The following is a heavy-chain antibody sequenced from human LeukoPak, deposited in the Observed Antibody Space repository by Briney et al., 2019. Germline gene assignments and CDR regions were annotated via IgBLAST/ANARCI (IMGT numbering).Heavy chain of an antibody. CDR1: GYSFSSFW. J-gene: IGHJ5*02. CDR2: IFPGDSDT. V-gene: IGHV5-51*01. D-gene: IGHD2-21*02. Sequence: GESLKISCKGSGYSFSSFWIAWVRQMPGKGLEWMGIIFPGDSDTRHRPSLQGQVTISVDKSIDTAFLQWSGLKASDSAIYYCARLTSFADLLTATRRSWFDPWGQGTLVTVSS. CDR3: ARLTSFADLLTATRRSWFDP.